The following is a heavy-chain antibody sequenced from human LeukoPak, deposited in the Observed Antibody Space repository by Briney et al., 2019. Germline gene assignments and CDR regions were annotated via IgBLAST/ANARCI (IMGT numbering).Heavy chain of an antibody. Sequence: ASVKVSCKASGYTFTNFGIHWVRPAPGQGLDWMGWISGYNDNANYAQKLQGRVTITTDTSTNTAYMELRSLRSDDTAIYYCARDGTSTDDYWGQGTLVTASS. CDR1: GYTFTNFG. CDR2: ISGYNDNA. V-gene: IGHV1-18*01. D-gene: IGHD2-2*01. CDR3: ARDGTSTDDY. J-gene: IGHJ4*02.